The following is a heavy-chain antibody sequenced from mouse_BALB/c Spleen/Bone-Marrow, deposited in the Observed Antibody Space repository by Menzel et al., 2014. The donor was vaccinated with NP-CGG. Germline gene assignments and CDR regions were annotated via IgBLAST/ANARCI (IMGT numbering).Heavy chain of an antibody. Sequence: EVHLVEFGGDLVKPGGSLKLSCAASGFTFSSYGMSWVRQTPDKRLEWVATISSGGSYTYYPDSVKGRFTISRDNAKNTLYLQMSSLKSEDTAMYYCARPTTVVATGGSFDYWGQGTTLTVSS. D-gene: IGHD1-1*01. J-gene: IGHJ2*01. V-gene: IGHV5-6*01. CDR2: ISSGGSYT. CDR3: ARPTTVVATGGSFDY. CDR1: GFTFSSYG.